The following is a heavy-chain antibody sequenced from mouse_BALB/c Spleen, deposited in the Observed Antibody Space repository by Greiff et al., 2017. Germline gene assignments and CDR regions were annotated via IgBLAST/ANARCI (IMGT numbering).Heavy chain of an antibody. V-gene: IGHV2-9*02. Sequence: VKLVESGPGLVAPSQSLSITCTVSGFSLTSYGVHWVRQPPGKGLEWLGVIWAGGSTNYNSALMSRLSISKDNSKSKVFLKMNSLQTDDTAMYYCARDGDGEYGDPAWFAYWGQGTLVTVSA. D-gene: IGHD2-13*01. J-gene: IGHJ3*01. CDR1: GFSLTSYG. CDR3: ARDGDGEYGDPAWFAY. CDR2: IWAGGST.